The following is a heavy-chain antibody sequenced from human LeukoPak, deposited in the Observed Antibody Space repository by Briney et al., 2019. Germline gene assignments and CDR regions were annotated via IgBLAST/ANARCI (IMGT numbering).Heavy chain of an antibody. J-gene: IGHJ6*03. D-gene: IGHD5-18*01. Sequence: GASVKVSCKASGYTFTSYGISWVRQAPGQGLEWMGWISAYNGNTNYAQKLQGRVTMTTDTSTSTAYMELRSLRSDDTAVYYCARAHTWDTAILVSYYYYYMDVWGKGTTVTVSS. CDR1: GYTFTSYG. CDR3: ARAHTWDTAILVSYYYYYMDV. V-gene: IGHV1-18*01. CDR2: ISAYNGNT.